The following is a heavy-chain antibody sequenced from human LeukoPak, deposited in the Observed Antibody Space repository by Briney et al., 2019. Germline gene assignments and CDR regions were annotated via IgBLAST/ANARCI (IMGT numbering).Heavy chain of an antibody. CDR2: ISYDGSNK. V-gene: IGHV3-30-3*01. Sequence: GGSLRLSCAASRFTFSSYDMHWVRQAPGKGLEWVAVISYDGSNKYYADSVKGRFTISRDNSKNTLYLQMNSLRAEDTAVYSCARDEAGREMPTGPWGQGTLVTVSS. D-gene: IGHD5-24*01. J-gene: IGHJ5*02. CDR3: ARDEAGREMPTGP. CDR1: RFTFSSYD.